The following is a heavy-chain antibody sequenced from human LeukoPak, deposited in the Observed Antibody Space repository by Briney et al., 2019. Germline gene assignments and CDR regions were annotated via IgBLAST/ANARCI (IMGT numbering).Heavy chain of an antibody. CDR1: GDSLSSNSAA. J-gene: IGHJ6*03. CDR2: TYHKSQWHH. D-gene: IGHD6-13*01. Sequence: SQTLSLTCAISGDSLSSNSAAWHWIRQSPSRGLEWLGRTYHKSQWHHEYAPSVESRITITPDTAKNQFSLQMNSVTPEDTAVYYCTRVRYSNLFYFYHMDVWSKGTTVTV. CDR3: TRVRYSNLFYFYHMDV. V-gene: IGHV6-1*01.